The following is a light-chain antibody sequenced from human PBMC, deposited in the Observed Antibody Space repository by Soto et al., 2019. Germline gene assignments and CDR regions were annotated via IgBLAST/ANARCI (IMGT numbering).Light chain of an antibody. J-gene: IGKJ4*01. V-gene: IGKV3-15*01. CDR2: GAS. CDR3: QQVYVYPST. Sequence: EIVMTQSPATLSVSPGERATLSCRASQSVSSNLAWYQQKPGQAPRLLIYGASTRATGIPARFSGSGSGTEFTLTISSLQPEDFATYYCQQVYVYPSTFGGGTKVEIK. CDR1: QSVSSN.